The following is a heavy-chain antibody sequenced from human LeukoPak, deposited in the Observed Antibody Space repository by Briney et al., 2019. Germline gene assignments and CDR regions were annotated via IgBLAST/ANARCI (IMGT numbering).Heavy chain of an antibody. CDR2: ISAYNGNT. CDR1: GYTFTSYG. Sequence: GASVKVSCKASGYTFTSYGISWVRQAPGQGLEWMGWISAYNGNTNYAQKLQGRVTMTTDTSTSTAYMELSSLRSEDTAVYYCARDMTGTTWHYFDYWGQGTLVTVSS. CDR3: ARDMTGTTWHYFDY. D-gene: IGHD1-20*01. V-gene: IGHV1-18*01. J-gene: IGHJ4*02.